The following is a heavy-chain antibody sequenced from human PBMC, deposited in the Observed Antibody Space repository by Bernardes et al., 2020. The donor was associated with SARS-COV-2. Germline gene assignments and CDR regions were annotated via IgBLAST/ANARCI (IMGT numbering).Heavy chain of an antibody. CDR2: IYPKSGDT. CDR3: AAVTWSQYDDFDM. Sequence: ASVKVSCKASGYTFTGYYIHWVRQAPGQGLEWMGWIYPKSGDTNYAQTFQGRVTMTRDTSINTAYMELNRLNSDDTALYYCAAVTWSQYDDFDMWGQGTMVTVSS. J-gene: IGHJ3*02. CDR1: GYTFTGYY. V-gene: IGHV1-2*02. D-gene: IGHD3-3*01.